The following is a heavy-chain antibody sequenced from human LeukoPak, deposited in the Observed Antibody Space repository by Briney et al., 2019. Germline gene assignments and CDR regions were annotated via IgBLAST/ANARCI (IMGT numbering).Heavy chain of an antibody. CDR2: IYYSGST. CDR1: GGSMSGYF. Sequence: KASETLSLTCTVSGGSMSGYFWSWIRQPPGKGLEWIGYIYYSGSTNYNPSLKSRVTISVATSKNQFSLKLSSVTAADTAVYYCARSITSSWYGDFQHWGQGTLVTVSS. D-gene: IGHD6-13*01. CDR3: ARSITSSWYGDFQH. V-gene: IGHV4-59*01. J-gene: IGHJ1*01.